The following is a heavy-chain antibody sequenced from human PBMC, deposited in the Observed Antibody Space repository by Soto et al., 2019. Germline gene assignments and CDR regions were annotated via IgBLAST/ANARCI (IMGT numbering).Heavy chain of an antibody. J-gene: IGHJ5*02. Sequence: QVHLVQSGAEVKKPGASVKVSCKASGYTFTSTYMHWVRQAPGQGLEWMGVIDPNGGRTIYAEKFQGRITLAWVTSTATDFMQLSSLRPEDPAMYFCAGDQSYTDLYWWLDTWGQGTLVTVSS. CDR1: GYTFTSTY. CDR3: AGDQSYTDLYWWLDT. V-gene: IGHV1-46*01. D-gene: IGHD2-15*01. CDR2: IDPNGGRT.